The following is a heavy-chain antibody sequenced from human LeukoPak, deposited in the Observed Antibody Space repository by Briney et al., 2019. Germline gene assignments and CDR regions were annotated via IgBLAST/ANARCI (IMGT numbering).Heavy chain of an antibody. CDR2: ISYEGSYK. Sequence: GRSLRLSCAASGFTFSSYAMHWVRQAPDKGLEWVAVISYEGSYKYYADSVKGRVSISRDNSKNTLYLQMNSLRAEDTAVYYCASNMYYYDTSGEYLPSYWGQGTLVTVSS. D-gene: IGHD3-22*01. V-gene: IGHV3-30*04. J-gene: IGHJ4*02. CDR3: ASNMYYYDTSGEYLPSY. CDR1: GFTFSSYA.